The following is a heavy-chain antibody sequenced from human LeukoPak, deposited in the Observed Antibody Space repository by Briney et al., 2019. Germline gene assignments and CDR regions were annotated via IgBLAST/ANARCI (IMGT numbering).Heavy chain of an antibody. CDR2: INPSGGST. D-gene: IGHD3-22*01. V-gene: IGHV1-46*01. CDR3: AREGYYYDSSGTYLY. Sequence: ASVKVSCKASGYTFTSYYMHWVRQAPGQGLEWMGIINPSGGSTSYAQRFQGRVTMTRDTSTSTVYMELSSLRSEDTAVYYCAREGYYYDSSGTYLYWGQGTLVTVSS. CDR1: GYTFTSYY. J-gene: IGHJ4*02.